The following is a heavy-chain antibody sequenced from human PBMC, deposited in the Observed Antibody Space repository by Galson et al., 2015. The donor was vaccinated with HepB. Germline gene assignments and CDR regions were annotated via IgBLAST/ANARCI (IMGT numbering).Heavy chain of an antibody. Sequence: SLRLSCAASGFTFSSYGMHWVRQAPGKGLEWVAVISYDGSNKYYADSVKGRFTISRDNSKNTLYLQMNSLRAEDTAVYYCAKDTLRLNLSSGWFGLWGQGTLVTVSS. CDR1: GFTFSSYG. CDR2: ISYDGSNK. CDR3: AKDTLRLNLSSGWFGL. J-gene: IGHJ5*02. D-gene: IGHD6-19*01. V-gene: IGHV3-30*18.